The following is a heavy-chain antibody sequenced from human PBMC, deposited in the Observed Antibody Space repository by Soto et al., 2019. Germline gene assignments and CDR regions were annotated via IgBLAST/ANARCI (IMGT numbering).Heavy chain of an antibody. V-gene: IGHV4-31*03. CDR1: GGSISSGGYY. J-gene: IGHJ1*01. D-gene: IGHD2-15*01. CDR2: IYYSGST. Sequence: LSLTCTVSGGSISSGGYYWSWIRQHPGKGLEWIGYIYYSGSTYYNPSLESRVTISVDTSKNQFSLRLSSVTAADTAVYYCASPPYPCSGGSCYSNIPEYFQHWGQGTLVTVSS. CDR3: ASPPYPCSGGSCYSNIPEYFQH.